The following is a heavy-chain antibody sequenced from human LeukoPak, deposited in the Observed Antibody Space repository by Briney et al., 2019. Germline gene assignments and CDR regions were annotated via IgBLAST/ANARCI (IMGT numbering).Heavy chain of an antibody. CDR3: ARHIGSTSWNNPVDY. V-gene: IGHV4-59*01. Sequence: PSETLSLTCTVSGNSISSYYWSWIRQSPGKGLEWIGYSHHTGDTSYNPSLKSRVIISIDTSNNQFFLQLTSVTAADTAVYYCARHIGSTSWNNPVDYWGQGTLVTVSS. CDR1: GNSISSYY. D-gene: IGHD2-2*01. J-gene: IGHJ4*02. CDR2: SHHTGDT.